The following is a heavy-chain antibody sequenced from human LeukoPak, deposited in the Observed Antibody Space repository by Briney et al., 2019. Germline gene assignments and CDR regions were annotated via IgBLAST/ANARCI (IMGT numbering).Heavy chain of an antibody. D-gene: IGHD3-10*01. CDR1: GFTFSSYG. J-gene: IGHJ4*02. V-gene: IGHV3-30*18. CDR3: SKDWFSY. CDR2: ISYDGSNK. Sequence: GGALRLSCAASGFTFSSYGMHWVGQAPGKGLEWVAVISYDGSNKYYADSVKGRFTISRDNSKTSLYLQMNSLRAEVTAVYSCSKDWFSYWGQGTLVT.